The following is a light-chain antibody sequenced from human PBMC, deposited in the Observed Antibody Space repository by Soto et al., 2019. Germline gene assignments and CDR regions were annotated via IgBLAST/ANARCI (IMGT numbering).Light chain of an antibody. V-gene: IGKV2-28*01. CDR1: QSLLHSNRXXY. CDR3: MQALRTPCT. CDR2: LGS. J-gene: IGKJ3*01. Sequence: DIVMTQSPVSLPVTPGEPASISCRSSQSLLHSNRXXYLDWYVQKPGQSPQLLIYLGSNRASGVPDRFSGSGSGTDFTLKISRVEAEDVGVYYCMQALRTPCTFGPGTKVEIK.